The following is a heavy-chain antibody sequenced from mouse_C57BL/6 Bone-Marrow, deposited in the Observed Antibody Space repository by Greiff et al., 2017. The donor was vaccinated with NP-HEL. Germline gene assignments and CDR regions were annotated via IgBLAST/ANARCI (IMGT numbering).Heavy chain of an antibody. V-gene: IGHV5-6*01. CDR1: GFTFSSYG. J-gene: IGHJ1*03. CDR3: ARQATMVTTGYFDV. Sequence: EVQLVESGGDLVKPGGSLKLSCAASGFTFSSYGMSWVRQTPDKRLEWVATISSGGSYTYYPDSVKGRFTISRDNAKNTLYLQMSSLKSEDTAMYYCARQATMVTTGYFDVWGTGTTVTVSS. CDR2: ISSGGSYT. D-gene: IGHD2-2*01.